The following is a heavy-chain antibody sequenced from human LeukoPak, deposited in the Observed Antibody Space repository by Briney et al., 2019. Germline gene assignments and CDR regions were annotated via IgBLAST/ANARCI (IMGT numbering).Heavy chain of an antibody. CDR3: ARVSLAVAGTVFFDY. CDR2: INHSGST. V-gene: IGHV4-34*01. J-gene: IGHJ4*02. CDR1: GGSFSGYY. Sequence: SETLSLTCAVYGGSFSGYYWSWIRQPPGKGLEWIGEINHSGSTNYNPSLKSRVTISVDTSKNQFSLKLSSVTAADTAVYYRARVSLAVAGTVFFDYWGQGTLVTVSS. D-gene: IGHD6-19*01.